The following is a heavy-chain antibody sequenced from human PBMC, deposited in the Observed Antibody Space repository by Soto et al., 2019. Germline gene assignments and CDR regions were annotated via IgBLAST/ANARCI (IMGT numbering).Heavy chain of an antibody. CDR2: IYYSGST. V-gene: IGHV4-39*01. CDR3: ARHHGPLQYLDY. J-gene: IGHJ4*02. Sequence: QLQLQESGLGLVKPSESLSLTCTVSGGSISSSSYYWGWIRQPPGKGLEWIGSIYYSGSTYYIPSLKSRVTISVDTSKNQFSLKLSSVTAADTAVYYCARHHGPLQYLDYWGQGTLVTVSS. D-gene: IGHD4-4*01. CDR1: GGSISSSSYY.